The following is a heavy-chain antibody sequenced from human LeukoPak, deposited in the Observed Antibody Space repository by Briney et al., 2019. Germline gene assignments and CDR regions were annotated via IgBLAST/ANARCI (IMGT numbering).Heavy chain of an antibody. CDR3: ARGPLLLPNYYYYYMDV. J-gene: IGHJ6*03. CDR1: GGSFSGYY. CDR2: IYYSGST. V-gene: IGHV4-59*01. D-gene: IGHD2-15*01. Sequence: SETLSLTCAVYGGSFSGYYWTWIRQPPGKGLEWIGYIYYSGSTNYNPSLKSRVTISVDTSKNQFSLKLSSVTAADTAVYYCARGPLLLPNYYYYYMDVWGKGTTVTISS.